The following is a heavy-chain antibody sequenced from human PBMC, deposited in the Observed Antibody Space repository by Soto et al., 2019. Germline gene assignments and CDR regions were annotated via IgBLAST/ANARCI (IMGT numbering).Heavy chain of an antibody. J-gene: IGHJ4*02. CDR1: GYSFTSYW. CDR3: ARCAPDYDSSGYYHAPFDY. CDR2: IYPGDSDT. D-gene: IGHD3-22*01. Sequence: PGESLKISCKGSGYSFTSYWIGWVRQMPGKGLEWMGIIYPGDSDTRYSPSFQGQVTISADKSISTAYLQWSSLKASDTAMYYCARCAPDYDSSGYYHAPFDYWGQGTLVTVSS. V-gene: IGHV5-51*01.